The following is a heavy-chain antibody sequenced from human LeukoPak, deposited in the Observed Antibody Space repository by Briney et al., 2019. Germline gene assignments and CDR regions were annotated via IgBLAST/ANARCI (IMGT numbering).Heavy chain of an antibody. CDR1: GFTFSSYA. J-gene: IGHJ6*03. D-gene: IGHD2-15*01. CDR2: ISYDGSNK. Sequence: GGSLRLSCAASGFTFSSYAMHWVRQAPGKGLEWVAVISYDGSNKYYADSVKGRFTISRDNSKNTLYLQMNSLRAEDTAVYYCAREAAPRYCSGGSCYYYYYYVDVWGKGTTVTVSS. V-gene: IGHV3-30-3*01. CDR3: AREAAPRYCSGGSCYYYYYYVDV.